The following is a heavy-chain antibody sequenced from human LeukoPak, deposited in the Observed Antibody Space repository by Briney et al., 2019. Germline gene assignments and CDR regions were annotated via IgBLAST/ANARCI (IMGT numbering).Heavy chain of an antibody. CDR1: GGSITSNKW. D-gene: IGHD2-21*02. V-gene: IGHV4-4*02. Sequence: SETLSLTCAVSGGSITSNKWWSWVRQPPGKGLEWIGSIHYGGTTHYNPSLQSRVTISADTSKNQFALDLRSVTAADTAVYYCTRDIGDFVSDFWGQGTLVTVSS. J-gene: IGHJ4*02. CDR3: TRDIGDFVSDF. CDR2: IHYGGTT.